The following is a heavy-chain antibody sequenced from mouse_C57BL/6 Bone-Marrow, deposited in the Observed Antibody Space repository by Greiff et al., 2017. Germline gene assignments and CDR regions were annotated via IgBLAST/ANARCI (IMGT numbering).Heavy chain of an antibody. CDR3: ALRLLRGWYFDV. Sequence: QVQLKESGPGILQPSQTLSLTCSFSGFSLSTFGMGVGWIRQPSGKGLEWLAHIWWDDDKYYNPALKSRLTISKDTSKNQVFLKIANVDTADTATYSCALRLLRGWYFDVWGTGTTVTVSS. D-gene: IGHD2-3*01. V-gene: IGHV8-8*01. CDR2: IWWDDDK. J-gene: IGHJ1*03. CDR1: GFSLSTFGMG.